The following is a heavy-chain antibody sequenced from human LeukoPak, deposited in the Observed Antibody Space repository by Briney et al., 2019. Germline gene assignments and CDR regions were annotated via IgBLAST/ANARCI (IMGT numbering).Heavy chain of an antibody. Sequence: PSETLSLTCTVSGGSISSSSHYWGWIRQPPGKGLEWIGIIYYSGSTYYNPPLKSRVTVSLDTSKNQFSLTVTSVTAADTAVYYCARRYCSGGHCYYFDSWGQGTLVTVSS. V-gene: IGHV4-39*01. CDR3: ARRYCSGGHCYYFDS. D-gene: IGHD2-15*01. CDR1: GGSISSSSHY. J-gene: IGHJ4*02. CDR2: IYYSGST.